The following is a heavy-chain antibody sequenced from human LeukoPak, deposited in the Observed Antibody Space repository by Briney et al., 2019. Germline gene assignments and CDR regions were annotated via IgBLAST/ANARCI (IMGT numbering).Heavy chain of an antibody. CDR3: AREPPLGDFWSGQLFYYYYGMDV. CDR2: ISSSGSTI. CDR1: GLTFSSYE. J-gene: IGHJ6*02. V-gene: IGHV3-48*03. Sequence: GGSLRLSCAASGLTFSSYEMNWVRQAPGKGLEWVSYISSSGSTIYYADSVKGRFTISRDNAKNSLYLQMNSLRAEDTAVYYCAREPPLGDFWSGQLFYYYYGMDVWGQGTTVTVSS. D-gene: IGHD3-3*01.